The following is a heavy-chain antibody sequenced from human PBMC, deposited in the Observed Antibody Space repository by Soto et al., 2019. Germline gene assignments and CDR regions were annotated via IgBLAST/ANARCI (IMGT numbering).Heavy chain of an antibody. J-gene: IGHJ4*02. CDR3: ARRWQWISY. D-gene: IGHD6-19*01. CDR1: GFTFSTYA. CDR2: ISSNGGST. V-gene: IGHV3-64*07. Sequence: EVQLVESGGGLVQPGGSLRLSCAASGFTFSTYAMEWVRQAPGKGLEYVSAISSNGGSTYYADSVKGRFIISRDNSKNTLYLQMGSLRAEDMAVYYCARRWQWISYWGQGTLVTVSS.